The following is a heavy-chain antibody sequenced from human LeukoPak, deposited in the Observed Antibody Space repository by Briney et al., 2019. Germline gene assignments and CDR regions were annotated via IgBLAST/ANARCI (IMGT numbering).Heavy chain of an antibody. CDR2: ISYDGSQK. Sequence: PGRSLRLSCAASGFTFSSSGMHWVRQAPGKGLEWVAIISYDGSQKYFADSVKGRFTISRDNSKNTLYLQMDSLRAEDTAVYYCAKVARSYYDFLTGYDYWGQGTLVTVSS. J-gene: IGHJ4*02. D-gene: IGHD3-9*01. CDR1: GFTFSSSG. CDR3: AKVARSYYDFLTGYDY. V-gene: IGHV3-30*18.